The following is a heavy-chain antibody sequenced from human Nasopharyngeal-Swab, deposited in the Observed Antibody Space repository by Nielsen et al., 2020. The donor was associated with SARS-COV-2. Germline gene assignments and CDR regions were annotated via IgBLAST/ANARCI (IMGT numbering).Heavy chain of an antibody. CDR2: ISSSSDYI. J-gene: IGHJ4*02. CDR3: ARERGGGYGDY. V-gene: IGHV3-21*01. Sequence: GESLKISCAASGFTFSRYSMNWVRQAPGEGLEWVSSISSSSDYIYYADSVRGRFTISRDNAKNSLYLQMNSLTAEDTAVYYCARERGGGYGDYWGQGTLVTVSS. D-gene: IGHD5-12*01. CDR1: GFTFSRYS.